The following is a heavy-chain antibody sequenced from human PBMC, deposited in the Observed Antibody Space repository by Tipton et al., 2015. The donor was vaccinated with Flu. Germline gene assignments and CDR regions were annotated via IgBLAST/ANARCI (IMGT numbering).Heavy chain of an antibody. CDR2: IYTSGNT. V-gene: IGHV4-59*10. Sequence: TLSLTCAVYGGSFSGYYWSWIRQPAGRGLEWIGRIYTSGNTNYSPSLKSRVTMSVDTSKNQFSLKLSSMTAADTAVYYCARGQGNSGWRYFDYWGQGTLVTVSS. J-gene: IGHJ4*02. CDR1: GGSFSGYY. D-gene: IGHD6-19*01. CDR3: ARGQGNSGWRYFDY.